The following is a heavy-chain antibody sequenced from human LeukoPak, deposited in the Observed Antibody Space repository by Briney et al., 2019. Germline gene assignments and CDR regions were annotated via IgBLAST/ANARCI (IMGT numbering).Heavy chain of an antibody. Sequence: GGSHRLSCAASGFTFSRSVMTWVRQAPGKGLEWVSTIGDSGGDTYYADSVRGRFTISRDNSKNTLYLQMNSLRAEDTALYFCAKKSCSNGVCYFDYWGQGTLVTVST. CDR3: AKKSCSNGVCYFDY. CDR2: IGDSGGDT. V-gene: IGHV3-23*01. J-gene: IGHJ4*02. D-gene: IGHD2-8*01. CDR1: GFTFSRSV.